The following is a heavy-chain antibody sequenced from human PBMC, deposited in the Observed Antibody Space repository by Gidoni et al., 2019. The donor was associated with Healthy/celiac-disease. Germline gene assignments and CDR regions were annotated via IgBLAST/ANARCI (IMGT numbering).Heavy chain of an antibody. Sequence: EVQLVESGGGLVQPGGSLRLSCAASGFTFSSYWMSWVRQAPGKGLEWVANIKQDGSEKYYVDSVKGRFTISRDNAKNSLYLQMNSLRAEDTAVYYCARADRDYYYYYGMDVWGQGTTVTVSS. CDR3: ARADRDYYYYYGMDV. CDR1: GFTFSSYW. CDR2: IKQDGSEK. V-gene: IGHV3-7*01. J-gene: IGHJ6*02. D-gene: IGHD3-22*01.